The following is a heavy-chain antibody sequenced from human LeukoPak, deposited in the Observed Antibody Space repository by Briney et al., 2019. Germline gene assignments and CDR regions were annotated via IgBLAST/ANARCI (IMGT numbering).Heavy chain of an antibody. J-gene: IGHJ4*02. CDR1: GGSISNYY. V-gene: IGHV4-4*07. D-gene: IGHD6-19*01. CDR2: VSSSGSS. Sequence: PSDTLSLTCTVSGGSISNYYWAWIRQPVGRELEWIGRVSSSGSSNYNPSLESRVTISVDASKKQFSLKLTSVTAADTAVYFCARDVAGYYSFWGQGILVTVSS. CDR3: ARDVAGYYSF.